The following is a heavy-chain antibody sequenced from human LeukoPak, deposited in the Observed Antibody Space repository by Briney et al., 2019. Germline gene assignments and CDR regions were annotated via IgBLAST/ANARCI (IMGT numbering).Heavy chain of an antibody. J-gene: IGHJ4*02. D-gene: IGHD2-2*01. CDR1: GYTFTSYD. Sequence: EASVKVSCKASGYTFTSYDINWVRQATGQGLEWMGWMNPNSGNTGYAQKFQGRVTITRNTSISTAYMELRSLRSDGTAVYYCARDPQTYCSSTSCWYYFDYWGQGTLVTVSS. CDR2: MNPNSGNT. V-gene: IGHV1-8*03. CDR3: ARDPQTYCSSTSCWYYFDY.